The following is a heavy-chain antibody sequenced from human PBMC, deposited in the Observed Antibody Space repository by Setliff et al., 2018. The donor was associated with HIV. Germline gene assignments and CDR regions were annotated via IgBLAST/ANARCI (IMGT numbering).Heavy chain of an antibody. CDR3: ARGPVAGTLFDY. V-gene: IGHV3-7*03. D-gene: IGHD6-19*01. CDR1: GFTFSDYW. CDR2: IKQDGSEK. J-gene: IGHJ4*02. Sequence: GGSLRLSCVASGFTFSDYWMTWFRQASGKGLQWVANIKQDGSEKKYVDSVQGRFTISRDNAKNSLYLQMNSLRADDTAVYYCARGPVAGTLFDYWGKGMLVTVSS.